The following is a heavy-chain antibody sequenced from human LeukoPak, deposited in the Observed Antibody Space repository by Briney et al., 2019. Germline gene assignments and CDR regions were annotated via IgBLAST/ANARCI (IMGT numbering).Heavy chain of an antibody. CDR1: GYTFTSYD. Sequence: ASVKVSCKASGYTFTSYDINWVRQATGQRLEWMGWINAGNGNTKYSQKFQGRVTITRDTSASTAYMELSSLRSEDTAVYYCARDSSGWSNLDYWGQGTLVTVSS. CDR3: ARDSSGWSNLDY. D-gene: IGHD6-19*01. CDR2: INAGNGNT. V-gene: IGHV1-3*01. J-gene: IGHJ4*02.